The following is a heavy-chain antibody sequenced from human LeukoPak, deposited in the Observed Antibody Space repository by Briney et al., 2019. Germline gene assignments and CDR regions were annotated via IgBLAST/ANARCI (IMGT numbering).Heavy chain of an antibody. CDR1: GGTFSSYA. J-gene: IGHJ4*02. Sequence: SVKVSCKASGGTFSSYAISWVRQAPGQGLEWMGRIIPILGIANYAQKFQGRVTITADKSTSTAYMELSSLRSEDTAVYYCARDLRDGYKRVQHLTWGQGTLVTVSS. V-gene: IGHV1-69*04. CDR3: ARDLRDGYKRVQHLT. D-gene: IGHD5-24*01. CDR2: IIPILGIA.